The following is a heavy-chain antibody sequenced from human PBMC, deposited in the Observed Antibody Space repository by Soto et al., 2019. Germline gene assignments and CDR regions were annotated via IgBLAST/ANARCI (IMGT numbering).Heavy chain of an antibody. CDR2: IYYSGST. CDR1: GGSISSGDYY. V-gene: IGHV4-30-4*01. CDR3: ARTWSYDEGGWFDP. D-gene: IGHD1-26*01. J-gene: IGHJ5*02. Sequence: SETLSLTRTVSGGSISSGDYYWSWIRQPPGKGLEWIGYIYYSGSTYYNPSLKSRVTISVDTSKNQFSLKLSSVTAADTAVYYCARTWSYDEGGWFDPWGQGTLVTVSS.